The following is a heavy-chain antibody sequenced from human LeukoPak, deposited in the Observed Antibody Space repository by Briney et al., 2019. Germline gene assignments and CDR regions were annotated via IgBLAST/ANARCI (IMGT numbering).Heavy chain of an antibody. CDR2: INPNSGGT. J-gene: IGHJ4*02. CDR3: ARGSSWGVLEVYFDY. D-gene: IGHD3-3*01. V-gene: IGHV1-2*02. CDR1: GYTFTGYY. Sequence: ASVKVSCKASGYTFTGYYMHWVRQAPGQGLEWMGWINPNSGGTNYAQKFQGRVTMTRDTSISTAYMELSRLRSDDTAVYYCARGSSWGVLEVYFDYWGQGTLVTVSS.